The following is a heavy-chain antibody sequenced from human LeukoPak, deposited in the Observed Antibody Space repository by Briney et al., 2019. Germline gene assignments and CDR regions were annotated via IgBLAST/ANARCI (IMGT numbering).Heavy chain of an antibody. D-gene: IGHD2-15*01. J-gene: IGHJ6*02. CDR3: ARDLENCSGGSCYYYYYGMDV. CDR2: IWYDGGNK. V-gene: IGHV3-33*01. CDR1: GFTFSSYG. Sequence: GGSLRLSCAASGFTFSSYGMHWVRQAPGKGLEWVAVIWYDGGNKYYADSVKGRFTISRDNSKNTLYLQMNSLRAEDTAVYYCARDLENCSGGSCYYYYYGMDVWGQGTTVTVSS.